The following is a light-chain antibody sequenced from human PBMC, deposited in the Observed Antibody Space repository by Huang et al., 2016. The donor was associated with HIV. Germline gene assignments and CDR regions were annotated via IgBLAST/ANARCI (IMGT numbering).Light chain of an antibody. J-gene: IGKJ5*01. V-gene: IGKV1-39*01. CDR2: SAS. CDR1: QSIDGY. CDR3: QQSYSTLIT. Sequence: IQMTQSPSSLSASVGDRVTITCRASQSIDGYLNWYQQKPGKATKLLISSASTLHTWVPPRFSGSGSGTDYTLIIDNLQPDDFATYFCQQSYSTLITFGQGSRLDTK.